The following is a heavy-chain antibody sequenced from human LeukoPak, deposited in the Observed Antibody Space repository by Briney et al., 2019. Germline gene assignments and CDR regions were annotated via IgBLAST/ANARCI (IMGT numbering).Heavy chain of an antibody. Sequence: SVKVSCKASGGTFSSYAISWVRQAPGQGLEWMGGIIPMFGTATYAQKFQGRVTITTDESTTTAYLELTSLRSDDTAVYYCARGWDGSGQIPFFYWGQGTLVAVSS. CDR3: ARGWDGSGQIPFFY. V-gene: IGHV1-69*05. CDR1: GGTFSSYA. D-gene: IGHD3-22*01. CDR2: IIPMFGTA. J-gene: IGHJ4*02.